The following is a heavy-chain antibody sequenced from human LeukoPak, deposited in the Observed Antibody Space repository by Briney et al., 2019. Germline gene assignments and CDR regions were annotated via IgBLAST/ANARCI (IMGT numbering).Heavy chain of an antibody. CDR3: AKQEVILDAFDI. D-gene: IGHD3-16*02. J-gene: IGHJ3*02. CDR2: IDHGGSS. V-gene: IGHV4-38-2*02. Sequence: SETLSLTCTVSGYSISSGYYWGWIRQPPGKGLEWIGNIDHGGSSIYNSSLRSRVTISRDTSKNQFSLKLSSVTAANTAVYYCAKQEVILDAFDIWGQGTMVTVSS. CDR1: GYSISSGYY.